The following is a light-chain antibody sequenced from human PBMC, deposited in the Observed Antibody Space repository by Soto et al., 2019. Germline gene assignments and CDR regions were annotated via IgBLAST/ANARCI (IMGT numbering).Light chain of an antibody. Sequence: EIVLTQSPGTLSLSPGERATLSCRASQSVGSSYLAWYQQKPGQAPRLLIYGASSRATGVPDRFSGSGSATDFTLTISRLEPEDFAVYYCQQYGDSPPYTFGQGTKLEIK. CDR1: QSVGSSY. CDR2: GAS. V-gene: IGKV3-20*01. J-gene: IGKJ2*01. CDR3: QQYGDSPPYT.